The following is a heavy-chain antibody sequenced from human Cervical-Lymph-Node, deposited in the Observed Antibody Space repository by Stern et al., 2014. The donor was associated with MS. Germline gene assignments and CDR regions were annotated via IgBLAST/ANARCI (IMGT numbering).Heavy chain of an antibody. CDR3: ANSIT. J-gene: IGHJ4*02. Sequence: MQLVESGGGFVKPGGSLRLSCEASGFIFSDYYMNWIRLAPGKGLEWVSYINGSGTARYYADSVKGRFTISRDNAKKSLYLQMNSLRAEDTAVYYCANSITWGQGTLVTVSS. CDR2: INGSGTAR. CDR1: GFIFSDYY. D-gene: IGHD3-3*02. V-gene: IGHV3-11*01.